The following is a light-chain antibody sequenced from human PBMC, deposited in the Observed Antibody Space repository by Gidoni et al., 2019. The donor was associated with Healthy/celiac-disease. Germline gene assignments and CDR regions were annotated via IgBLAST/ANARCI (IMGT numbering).Light chain of an antibody. CDR2: GAS. CDR3: QQDGSSPLT. CDR1: QSVSSSY. Sequence: EIVLTPSPGTLSLSPGERATLSCRASQSVSSSYLAWYQQKPGQAPRLLIYGASSRATGIPDMFSGSGSGTDFTLTISRLEPEDFAVYYCQQDGSSPLTFGQGTKVEI. J-gene: IGKJ1*01. V-gene: IGKV3-20*01.